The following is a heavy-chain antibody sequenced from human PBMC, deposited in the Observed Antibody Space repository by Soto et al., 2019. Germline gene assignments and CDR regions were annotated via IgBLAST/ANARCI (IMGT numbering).Heavy chain of an antibody. CDR2: IYSSGST. Sequence: QVQLQESGPGLVKPSQTLSLTCTVSGGSISSGGYYWSWIRQHPGKGLEWIGYIYSSGSTYYDPSLKSRVTISVDTSKYQCSLKLSSVTAADTAVYYCAIALFYDSSGFGLDPWGQGTLVTVSS. CDR3: AIALFYDSSGFGLDP. D-gene: IGHD3-22*01. J-gene: IGHJ5*02. V-gene: IGHV4-31*03. CDR1: GGSISSGGYY.